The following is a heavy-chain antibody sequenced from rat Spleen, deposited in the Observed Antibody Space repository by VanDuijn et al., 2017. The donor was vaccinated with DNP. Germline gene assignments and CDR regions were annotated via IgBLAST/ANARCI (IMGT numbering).Heavy chain of an antibody. V-gene: IGHV3-1*01. CDR2: ISYSAST. J-gene: IGHJ2*01. D-gene: IGHD1-11*01. CDR1: GYSITSNH. Sequence: EVQLQESGPGLVKPSQSLSLTCSVTGYSITSNHWAWIRKFPGNQMEWIGHISYSASTTYNPTLESRISITIDTSKNQFFLQLNSVIIEDTATYYCARGGGFDYWGQGVMVTVSS. CDR3: ARGGGFDY.